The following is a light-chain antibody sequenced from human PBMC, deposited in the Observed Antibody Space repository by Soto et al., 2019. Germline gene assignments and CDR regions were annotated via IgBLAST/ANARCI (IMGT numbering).Light chain of an antibody. J-gene: IGKJ1*01. Sequence: DIQMTQSPSSLSASVGDRVTLTCRASESISTYLHWYQQKPGKAPNLLIYAASALQSGIPSRFSGRGSGTDFTLTISSLESEDFAVYYCQQYDDWPLTFGQGTKVDIK. CDR2: AAS. CDR3: QQYDDWPLT. V-gene: IGKV1-39*01. CDR1: ESISTY.